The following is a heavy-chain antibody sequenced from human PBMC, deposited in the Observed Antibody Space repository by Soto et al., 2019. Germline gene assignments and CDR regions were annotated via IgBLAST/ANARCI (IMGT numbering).Heavy chain of an antibody. J-gene: IGHJ6*02. CDR2: IWYDGSNK. CDR3: ARDPEWELDYYGMDV. Sequence: GGSLRLSCAASGFTFSSYGMHWVRQAPGKGLEWVAVIWYDGSNKYYADSVKGRFTISRDNSKNTLYLQMNSLRAEDTAVYYCARDPEWELDYYGMDVWGQGTTVTVSS. CDR1: GFTFSSYG. V-gene: IGHV3-33*01. D-gene: IGHD1-26*01.